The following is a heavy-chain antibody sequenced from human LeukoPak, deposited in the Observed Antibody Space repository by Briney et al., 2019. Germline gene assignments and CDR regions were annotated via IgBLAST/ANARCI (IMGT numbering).Heavy chain of an antibody. CDR2: IYYSGST. CDR1: GGSISSHY. J-gene: IGHJ4*02. Sequence: SETLSLTCTVSGGSISSHYWSWIRQPPGKGLEWIGYIYYSGSTNYNPSLKSRVTISVDTSKNQFSLKLSSVTAADTAVYYCARGEYSYGRPFDYWGQGTLVTVSS. D-gene: IGHD5-18*01. V-gene: IGHV4-59*11. CDR3: ARGEYSYGRPFDY.